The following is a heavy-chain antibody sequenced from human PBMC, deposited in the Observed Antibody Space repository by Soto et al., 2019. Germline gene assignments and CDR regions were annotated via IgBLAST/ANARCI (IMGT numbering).Heavy chain of an antibody. V-gene: IGHV3-7*04. CDR3: ARAHYGSTVGP. D-gene: IGHD3-10*01. CDR1: GFPFNTEW. Sequence: EVQLLESGRDLVQPGGSLRLSCAASGFPFNTEWMSWVRQAPGKGLEWVATINHDGSQEYYVDSVKGRFTISRDNAQKSLYLQMSSLSGEDTAVYHCARAHYGSTVGPWGQGTLVTVSS. CDR2: INHDGSQE. J-gene: IGHJ1*01.